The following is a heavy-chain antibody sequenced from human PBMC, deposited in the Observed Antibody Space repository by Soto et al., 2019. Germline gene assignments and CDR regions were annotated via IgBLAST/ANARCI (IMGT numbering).Heavy chain of an antibody. CDR3: ARAPDIVVAGGFDY. V-gene: IGHV1-3*01. D-gene: IGHD2-2*01. CDR2: INAGNGNT. J-gene: IGHJ4*02. CDR1: GYTFTSYA. Sequence: QVPLVQSGAEVKKPGASVKVSCKASGYTFTSYAMHWVRQAPGQRLEWMGWINAGNGNTKYSQKFQGRVTITRDTSASTAYMELSSLRSEDTAVYYCARAPDIVVAGGFDYWGQGTLVTVSS.